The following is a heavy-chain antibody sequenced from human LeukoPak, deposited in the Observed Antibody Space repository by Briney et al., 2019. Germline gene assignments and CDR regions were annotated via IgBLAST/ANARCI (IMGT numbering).Heavy chain of an antibody. Sequence: SETLSLTCTVSGGSISNSYWSWIRQPPGKGLEWIGYISYNGSPDYSPSLKSRVTISADTSKNQFSLILSSVTAADTAVYYCAKDHWFLSSKTWYYYGLDVWGQGTTVTVSS. CDR1: GGSISNSY. CDR2: ISYNGSP. CDR3: AKDHWFLSSKTWYYYGLDV. J-gene: IGHJ6*02. V-gene: IGHV4-59*01. D-gene: IGHD3-9*01.